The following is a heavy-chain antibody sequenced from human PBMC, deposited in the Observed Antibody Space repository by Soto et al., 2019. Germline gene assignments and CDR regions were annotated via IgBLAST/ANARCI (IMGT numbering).Heavy chain of an antibody. J-gene: IGHJ4*02. CDR2: IYYSGST. CDR3: ARVGGFGATTIDY. Sequence: QVQLQESGPGLVKPSQTLSLTCTVSGGSISSGDYYWSWIRQPPGKGLEWIGYIYYSGSTYYNPSLKSRLTISVDTSKNQFSLKLSSVTAADTAVYYCARVGGFGATTIDYWGQGTLVTVSS. V-gene: IGHV4-30-4*01. D-gene: IGHD3-10*01. CDR1: GGSISSGDYY.